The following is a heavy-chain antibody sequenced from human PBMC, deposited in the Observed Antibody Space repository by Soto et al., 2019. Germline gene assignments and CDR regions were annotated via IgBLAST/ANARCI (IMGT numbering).Heavy chain of an antibody. CDR2: ISAYNGNT. V-gene: IGHV1-18*01. D-gene: IGHD6-13*01. CDR1: GYTFTDYG. CDR3: ARVASSSRGYAFDI. J-gene: IGHJ3*02. Sequence: VKVSCKASGYTFTDYGINWVRQAPGQGLEWMAWISAYNGNTNYAQNLQGRVTLTTDTSTSTAYMELRSLRSDDTAVFYCARVASSSRGYAFDIWGQGTMVTVSS.